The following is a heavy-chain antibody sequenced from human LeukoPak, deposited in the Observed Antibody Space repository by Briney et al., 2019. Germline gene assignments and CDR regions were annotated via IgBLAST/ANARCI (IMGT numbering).Heavy chain of an antibody. Sequence: SETLSLTCTVSGGSISSYYWSWIRQPPGKGLEWIGYIYYSGSTYYNPSLKSRVTIPVDTSKNQFSLKLSSVTAAGTAVYYCARVSGYSYGYNYFDYWGQGTLVTVSS. CDR2: IYYSGST. V-gene: IGHV4-59*08. CDR1: GGSISSYY. J-gene: IGHJ4*02. CDR3: ARVSGYSYGYNYFDY. D-gene: IGHD5-18*01.